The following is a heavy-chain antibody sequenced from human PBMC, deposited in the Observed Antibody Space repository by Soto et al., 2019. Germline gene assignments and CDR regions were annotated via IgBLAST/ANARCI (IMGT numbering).Heavy chain of an antibody. V-gene: IGHV4-31*03. J-gene: IGHJ4*02. CDR1: GDSVSSNNYY. Sequence: SETLSLTCTVIGDSVSSNNYYWSWIRQRPGKGLEWIGYIHYSGDSYDNPSLTSRITMSMDVSKNQFSLNLRSVTAADTATYYCARDVNDSSGSQGFDYWGQGTLVTVSS. D-gene: IGHD3-22*01. CDR3: ARDVNDSSGSQGFDY. CDR2: IHYSGDS.